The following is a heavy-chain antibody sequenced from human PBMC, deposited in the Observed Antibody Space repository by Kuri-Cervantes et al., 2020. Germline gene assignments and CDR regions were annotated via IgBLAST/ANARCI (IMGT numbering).Heavy chain of an antibody. CDR1: GFTFSSCG. J-gene: IGHJ6*02. CDR3: ARDWSTRARRLSGMDV. Sequence: LSLTCAASGFTFSSCGMHWVRQAPGKGLEWVAVISYDGSNKYYADSVKGRFTISRDNSKNTLYLQMNSLRAEDTAVYYCARDWSTRARRLSGMDVWGQGTTVTVSS. CDR2: ISYDGSNK. D-gene: IGHD2-2*01. V-gene: IGHV3-30*03.